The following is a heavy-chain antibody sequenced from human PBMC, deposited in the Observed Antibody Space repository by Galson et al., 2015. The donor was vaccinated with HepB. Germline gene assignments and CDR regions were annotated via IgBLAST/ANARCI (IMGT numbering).Heavy chain of an antibody. CDR2: IIPIYGTA. CDR1: GGTFSSYA. J-gene: IGHJ5*02. D-gene: IGHD2-15*01. Sequence: SVKVSCKASGGTFSSYAISWVRQAPGQGLEWMGGIIPIYGTANYAQKFKGRVTITADESTSTAYLELSSLRFDDTAVYYCARVGGKLGYCSGGSCSNWFDPWGQGTLVTVSS. CDR3: ARVGGKLGYCSGGSCSNWFDP. V-gene: IGHV1-69*13.